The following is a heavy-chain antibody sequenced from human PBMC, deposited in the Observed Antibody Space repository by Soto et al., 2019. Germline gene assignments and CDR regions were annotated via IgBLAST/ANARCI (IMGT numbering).Heavy chain of an antibody. J-gene: IGHJ6*03. CDR2: IYSGGST. Sequence: EVRLVESGGGLVQPGGSLRLSCAASGFTVSSNYMSWVRQAPGKGLEWVSVIYSGGSTYYADSVKGRFTISRDNSKNTLYLQMNSLRAEDTAVYYCAREYWNYYYYYMDVWGKGTTVTVSS. D-gene: IGHD2-8*02. CDR1: GFTVSSNY. CDR3: AREYWNYYYYYMDV. V-gene: IGHV3-66*01.